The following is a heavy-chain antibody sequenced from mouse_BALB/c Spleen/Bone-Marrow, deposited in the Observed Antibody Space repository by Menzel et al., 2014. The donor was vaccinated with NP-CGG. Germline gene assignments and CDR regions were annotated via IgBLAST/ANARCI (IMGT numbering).Heavy chain of an antibody. CDR1: GFDFSRYW. CDR3: ARLSYYGRFAY. V-gene: IGHV4-1*02. Sequence: EVMLVESGGGLVQPGGSLKLSCAASGFDFSRYWTSWVRQAPGKGLEWIGEINPDSSTINYTPSRKDKFIISRDNAKNTLYLQVSKVRSEDTALYYCARLSYYGRFAYWGQGTLVTVSA. CDR2: INPDSSTI. J-gene: IGHJ3*01. D-gene: IGHD1-1*01.